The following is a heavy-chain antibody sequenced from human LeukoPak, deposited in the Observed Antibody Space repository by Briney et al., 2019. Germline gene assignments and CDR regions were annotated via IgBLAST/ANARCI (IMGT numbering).Heavy chain of an antibody. CDR2: IYYSGST. CDR1: GGSISSGGYY. J-gene: IGHJ6*02. V-gene: IGHV4-31*03. CDR3: ARGGRGEVLVPGGYYYYGMDV. D-gene: IGHD2-2*01. Sequence: PSQTLSLTCTVSGGSISSGGYYWSWIRQHPGKGLEWIGYIYYSGSTYYNPSLKSRVTISVDTSKNQFSLKLSSVTAADTAVYYCARGGRGEVLVPGGYYYYGMDVWGQGTTVTVSS.